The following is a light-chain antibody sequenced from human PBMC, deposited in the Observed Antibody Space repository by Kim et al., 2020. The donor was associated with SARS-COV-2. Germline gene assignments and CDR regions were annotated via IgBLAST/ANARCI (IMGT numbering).Light chain of an antibody. CDR2: DAS. CDR1: QSVRSAY. V-gene: IGKV3-20*01. J-gene: IGKJ5*01. CDR3: QQYTGSPIT. Sequence: MLTQSPGTLSLSPGERATLSCRASQSVRSAYLAWYQQKPGQAPRLLIYDASSRATGIPDRFSGSGSGTDFTLTISRLEPEDFAVYYCQQYTGSPITFGQGTRLEIK.